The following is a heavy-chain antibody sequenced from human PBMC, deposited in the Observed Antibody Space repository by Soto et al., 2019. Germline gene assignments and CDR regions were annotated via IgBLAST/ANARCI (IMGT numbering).Heavy chain of an antibody. Sequence: ASVKVSCKASGYTFTGYYMHWVRQAPGQGLEWMGWINPNSGGTNYAQKFQGRVTMTRDTSISTAHMELSRLRSDDTAVYYCARVLTYYYDSSGYYQDYWGQGTLVTVSS. J-gene: IGHJ4*02. V-gene: IGHV1-2*02. CDR3: ARVLTYYYDSSGYYQDY. CDR1: GYTFTGYY. CDR2: INPNSGGT. D-gene: IGHD3-22*01.